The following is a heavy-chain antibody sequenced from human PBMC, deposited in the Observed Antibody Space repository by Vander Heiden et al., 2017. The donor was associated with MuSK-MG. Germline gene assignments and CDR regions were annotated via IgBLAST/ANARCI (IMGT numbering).Heavy chain of an antibody. D-gene: IGHD2-2*01. CDR1: GGTFSSYA. CDR2: IIPILGIA. CDR3: ARDLGYCSSTSCYGWFDP. J-gene: IGHJ5*02. V-gene: IGHV1-69*10. Sequence: QVQLVQSGAEVKKPGSSVKVSCKASGGTFSSYAISWVRQAPGQGLEWMGGIIPILGIANYAKKFQGRVTITADKSTSTAYMELSSLRSEETAVYYCARDLGYCSSTSCYGWFDPWGQGTLVTVSS.